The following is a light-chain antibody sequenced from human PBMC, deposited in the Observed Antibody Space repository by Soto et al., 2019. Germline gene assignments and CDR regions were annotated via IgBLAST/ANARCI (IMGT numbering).Light chain of an antibody. J-gene: IGKJ4*01. CDR1: QSVSNY. Sequence: EIVLRQSPATLSLSPGERATLSCRASQSVSNYLAWYQQKPGQAPRLLIYGASNRATGIPARFSGSGSGTDFTLTITSLEPEDFAVYYCQQRTNWPRLTFGGGTKVEIK. CDR3: QQRTNWPRLT. CDR2: GAS. V-gene: IGKV3-11*01.